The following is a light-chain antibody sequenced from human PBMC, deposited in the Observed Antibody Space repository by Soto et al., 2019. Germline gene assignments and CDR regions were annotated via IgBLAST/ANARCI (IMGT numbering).Light chain of an antibody. V-gene: IGKV3-20*01. CDR1: QSISSSY. CDR2: GAT. Sequence: VFTPSPVITSLSTGNSATLSCRAIQSISSSYLAWYQHRPGQSPILLIYGATSRATGIPDRFSGSGSGTEFTLTISIQEPEYVAYYYYQHDGSPTCTFGQGTKVDIK. J-gene: IGKJ1*01. CDR3: QHDGSPTCT.